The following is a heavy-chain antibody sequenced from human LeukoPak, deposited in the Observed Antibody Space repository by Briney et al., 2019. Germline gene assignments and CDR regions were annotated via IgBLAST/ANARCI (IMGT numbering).Heavy chain of an antibody. V-gene: IGHV3-30*01. CDR2: ILYDGSNK. Sequence: PGRSLRLSCAASGLTFSSYAMHWVRQAPGKGLEWVAVILYDGSNKYYADSVKGRFTISGDKSKNTLYLQMNSLRPEDTAFYYCARGPGPIAGAKNPFDIWGQGTMVTVSS. CDR1: GLTFSSYA. J-gene: IGHJ3*02. CDR3: ARGPGPIAGAKNPFDI. D-gene: IGHD1-14*01.